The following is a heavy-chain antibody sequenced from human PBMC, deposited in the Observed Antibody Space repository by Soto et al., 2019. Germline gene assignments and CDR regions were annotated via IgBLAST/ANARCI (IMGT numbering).Heavy chain of an antibody. D-gene: IGHD5-12*01. J-gene: IGHJ4*02. CDR3: ARRGDGGYEYFDY. V-gene: IGHV5-51*01. CDR1: VYSFASKW. CDR2: IYPGDSDT. Sequence: PGESLKISCKGSVYSFASKWIGWVRQMPGKGLEWMGIIYPGDSDTRYSPSFQGQVTISADKSIGTAYLQWSSLKASDSAMYFCARRGDGGYEYFDYWGQGTQVTVSS.